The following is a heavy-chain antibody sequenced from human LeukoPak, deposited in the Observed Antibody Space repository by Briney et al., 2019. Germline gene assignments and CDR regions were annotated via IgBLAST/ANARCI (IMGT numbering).Heavy chain of an antibody. Sequence: PSETLSLTCAVSGGSISSDDYFWSWIRQPPGKGLEWIGYIYHSGSTSYNPSLKSRVTISLAKARIQFSLNLSSVTAADTMFFFKQKTPYDILTGYFLFDSWGQGTLVTASS. D-gene: IGHD3-9*01. J-gene: IGHJ4*02. CDR1: GGSISSDDYF. CDR3: QKTPYDILTGYFLFDS. V-gene: IGHV4-30-2*01. CDR2: IYHSGST.